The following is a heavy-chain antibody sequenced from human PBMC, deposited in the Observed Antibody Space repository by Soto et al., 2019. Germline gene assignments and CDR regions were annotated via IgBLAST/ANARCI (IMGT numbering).Heavy chain of an antibody. CDR1: GFTFSNFG. J-gene: IGHJ6*02. V-gene: IGHV3-30*18. D-gene: IGHD6-19*01. CDR3: AKMVVAVADDFYYHYGIHV. Sequence: GGSLRLSCAASGFTFSNFGMHWVRQAPGKGLEWVAVISHDGSNKYYADSVKGRFTISRDNSKNTLYLQMNSLRAEDTAVYYCAKMVVAVADDFYYHYGIHVWGQGTTVTVSS. CDR2: ISHDGSNK.